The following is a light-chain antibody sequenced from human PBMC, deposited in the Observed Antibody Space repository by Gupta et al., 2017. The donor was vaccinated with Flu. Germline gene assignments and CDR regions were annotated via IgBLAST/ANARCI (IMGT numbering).Light chain of an antibody. CDR2: NFS. Sequence: SITSPGTGTSSDVGGYNCVSLYQQHPSKAPKLMIYNFSNRRSGAANRFSSSESLNTATLTISGLQVEDEADYYCSSNTSVSLVIFGGGTSLTVL. J-gene: IGLJ2*01. CDR1: SSDVGGYNC. CDR3: SSNTSVSLVI. V-gene: IGLV2-14*03.